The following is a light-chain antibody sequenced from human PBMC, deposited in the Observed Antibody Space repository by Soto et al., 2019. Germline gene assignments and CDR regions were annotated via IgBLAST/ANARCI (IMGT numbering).Light chain of an antibody. CDR3: QQYYTWPS. Sequence: EILMTQPPATLSVSPGERASLSCRASQRVSPNVAWYQQRPGQAPRLLIYGASTRATGIPGRFSGSGSGTEFTLTISSLESEDFAVYYCQQYYTWPSFGQGTRLEIK. J-gene: IGKJ5*01. CDR1: QRVSPN. CDR2: GAS. V-gene: IGKV3-15*01.